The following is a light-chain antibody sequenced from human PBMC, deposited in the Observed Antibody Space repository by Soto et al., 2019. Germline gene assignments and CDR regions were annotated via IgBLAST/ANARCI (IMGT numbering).Light chain of an antibody. CDR1: SSDIGNYNY. CDR3: GSYTSNTTLSFV. CDR2: DVT. V-gene: IGLV2-14*03. Sequence: QSVLTQPASVSGSPGQSIAISCTGTSSDIGNYNYVSWYQHHPGKAPQLMIYDVTSRPSGVSNRFSGSKSGNTASLTISGLQAEDEADYYCGSYTSNTTLSFVFGTGTKVTVL. J-gene: IGLJ1*01.